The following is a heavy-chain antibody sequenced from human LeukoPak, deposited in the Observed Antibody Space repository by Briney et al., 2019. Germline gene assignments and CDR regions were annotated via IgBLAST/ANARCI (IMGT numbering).Heavy chain of an antibody. Sequence: GGSLRLSCAASGFTFSNHNMNWVRQAPGKGLEWVSNISRRSSTIKYADSVKGRFTISRDNAKNSLYLQMNSLRAEDTAVYYCARATERRQNLLWFGELYKDDAFDIWGQGTMVTVSS. V-gene: IGHV3-48*01. CDR2: ISRRSSTI. CDR3: ARATERRQNLLWFGELYKDDAFDI. D-gene: IGHD3-10*01. J-gene: IGHJ3*02. CDR1: GFTFSNHN.